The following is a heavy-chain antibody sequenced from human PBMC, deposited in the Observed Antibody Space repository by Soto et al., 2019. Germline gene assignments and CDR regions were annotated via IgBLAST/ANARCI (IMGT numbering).Heavy chain of an antibody. CDR1: GFTFSRYG. V-gene: IGHV3-33*01. J-gene: IGHJ4*02. D-gene: IGHD5-18*01. Sequence: QVQLVESGGGEVQPGRSLRLSCAASGFTFSRYGMHWVRQAPGKGLEWVAVIWYDGSNKYYADSVKGRFTISRDNSKNTLYMQMNSLRAEDTAVYYCARDGTLDTAMVICYWGQGTLVTVSS. CDR3: ARDGTLDTAMVICY. CDR2: IWYDGSNK.